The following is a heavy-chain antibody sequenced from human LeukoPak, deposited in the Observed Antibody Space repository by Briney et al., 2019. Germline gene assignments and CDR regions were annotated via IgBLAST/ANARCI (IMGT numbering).Heavy chain of an antibody. CDR3: ARSSYHYDILTGYYSGAPDY. J-gene: IGHJ4*02. D-gene: IGHD3-9*01. V-gene: IGHV4-39*07. Sequence: SETLSLTCTVSGGSISSSSYYWGWIRQPPGKGLEWIGSIYYSGSTYYNPSLKSRVTISVDTSKNQFSLKLSSVTAADTAVYYCARSSYHYDILTGYYSGAPDYWGQGTLVTVSS. CDR2: IYYSGST. CDR1: GGSISSSSYY.